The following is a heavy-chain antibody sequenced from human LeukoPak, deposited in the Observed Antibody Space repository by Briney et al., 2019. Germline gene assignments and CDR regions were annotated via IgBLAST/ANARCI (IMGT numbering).Heavy chain of an antibody. V-gene: IGHV4-34*01. D-gene: IGHD5-18*01. CDR2: INHSGST. Sequence: PSETLSLTCAVYGGSFSGYYWSWIRQPPGKGLEWIGEINHSGSTNYNPSLKSRVTISVDTSKNQFSLKLSSVTAADTAVYYCARQGGYSYGSHAFDIWGQGTMVTVSS. J-gene: IGHJ3*02. CDR3: ARQGGYSYGSHAFDI. CDR1: GGSFSGYY.